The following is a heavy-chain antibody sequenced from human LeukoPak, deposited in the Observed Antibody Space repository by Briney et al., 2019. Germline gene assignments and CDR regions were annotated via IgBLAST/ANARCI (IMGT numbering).Heavy chain of an antibody. CDR1: GGTFSSYA. J-gene: IGHJ6*02. D-gene: IGHD3-10*01. CDR2: IIPILGIA. CDR3: ARDGYGSGSSYYYYYGMDV. V-gene: IGHV1-69*04. Sequence: ASVKVSCKASGGTFSSYAISWVRQAPGQGLEWMGRIIPILGIANYVRKFQGRVTITADKSTSTAYMELSSLRSEDTAVYYCARDGYGSGSSYYYYYGMDVWGQGTTVTVSS.